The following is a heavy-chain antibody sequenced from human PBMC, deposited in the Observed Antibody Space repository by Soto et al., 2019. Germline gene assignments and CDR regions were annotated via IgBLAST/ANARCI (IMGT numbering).Heavy chain of an antibody. CDR1: GGSISSGNYY. J-gene: IGHJ5*02. CDR3: ARETMRNWFDP. V-gene: IGHV4-31*03. Sequence: SETLSLTCTVSGGSISSGNYYWSWIRQHPGKGLEWIGYIYYSGSTYYNPSLKSRVTISVDTSKNQFSLKLSSVTAADTAVYYCARETMRNWFDPWGQGTLVTVSS. D-gene: IGHD1-1*01. CDR2: IYYSGST.